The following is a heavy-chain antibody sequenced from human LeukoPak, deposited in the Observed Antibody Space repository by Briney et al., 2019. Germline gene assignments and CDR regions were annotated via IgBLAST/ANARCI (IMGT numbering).Heavy chain of an antibody. D-gene: IGHD6-19*01. V-gene: IGHV3-20*04. CDR1: GFTFDDYG. Sequence: PGGSLRLSCAASGFTFDDYGMSWVRQAPGKGLEWVSGIKKNGGITSYADSVKGRFTISRDNAKKSLYLQMNGLRAEDTALFYCVRGFSNGPFDYWGRGTPVTVSS. CDR3: VRGFSNGPFDY. CDR2: IKKNGGIT. J-gene: IGHJ4*02.